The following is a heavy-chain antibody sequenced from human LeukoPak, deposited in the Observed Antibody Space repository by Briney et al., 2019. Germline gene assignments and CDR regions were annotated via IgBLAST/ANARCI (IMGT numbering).Heavy chain of an antibody. CDR3: VRDMVRGVTYFDY. CDR1: GYTFTSYY. V-gene: IGHV1-46*01. CDR2: INPSGGST. J-gene: IGHJ4*02. D-gene: IGHD3-10*01. Sequence: ASVKVSCKASGYTFTSYYMHWVRQAPGQGLEWMGIINPSGGSTSYAQKFQGRVTMTRDTSTSTVYMELSRLRSDDTAVYYCVRDMVRGVTYFDYWGRGTLVTVSS.